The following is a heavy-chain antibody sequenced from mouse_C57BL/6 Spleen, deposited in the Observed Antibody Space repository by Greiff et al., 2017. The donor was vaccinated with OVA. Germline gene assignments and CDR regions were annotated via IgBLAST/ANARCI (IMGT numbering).Heavy chain of an antibody. CDR3: AREGRRLREFAY. Sequence: QVQLQQPGAELVKPGASVKMSCKASGYTFTSYWITWVKQRPGQGLEWIGDIYPGSGSTNYNEKFKSKATLTVDTSSSTAYMQLSSLTSEDSAVYYCAREGRRLREFAYWGQGTLVTVSA. D-gene: IGHD3-2*02. V-gene: IGHV1-55*01. J-gene: IGHJ3*01. CDR2: IYPGSGST. CDR1: GYTFTSYW.